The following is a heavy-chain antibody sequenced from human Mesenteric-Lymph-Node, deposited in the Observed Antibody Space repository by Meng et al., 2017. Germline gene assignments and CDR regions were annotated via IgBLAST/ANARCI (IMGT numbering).Heavy chain of an antibody. CDR1: GGSISSGGYY. J-gene: IGHJ4*02. D-gene: IGHD6-19*01. V-gene: IGHV4-31*03. CDR3: ARVSSGWDYFDY. Sequence: VQMQESGPGLVKPSPTLSLTCTVSGGSISSGGYYWSWSRQHPGKGLEWIGYIYYSGSTFYNPSLKRRVIISIDTSKNQFSLNLRSVTAADTAVYYCARVSSGWDYFDYWGQGTLVTVSS. CDR2: IYYSGST.